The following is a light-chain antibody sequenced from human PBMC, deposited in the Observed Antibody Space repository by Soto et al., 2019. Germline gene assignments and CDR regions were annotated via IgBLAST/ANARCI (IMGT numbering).Light chain of an antibody. V-gene: IGLV2-11*01. J-gene: IGLJ3*02. CDR2: DVS. CDR1: SSDVGGYNY. Sequence: QSALTQPRSVSGSPGQSVTISCTGASSDVGGYNYVSWYQQHPGKAPKLMIYDVSKRPSGVPDRFSGSKSGTSASLAITGLQAEDEAVYYCQSYDSSLSAWMFGGGTKLTVL. CDR3: QSYDSSLSAWM.